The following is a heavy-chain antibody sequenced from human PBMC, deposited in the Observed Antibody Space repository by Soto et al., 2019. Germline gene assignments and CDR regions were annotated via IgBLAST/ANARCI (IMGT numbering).Heavy chain of an antibody. CDR3: ARRKERSGPHYFDY. J-gene: IGHJ4*02. CDR2: ISAYNGNT. CDR1: GYTFTSYG. Sequence: ASVKVSCKASGYTFTSYGISWVRQAPGQGLEWMGWISAYNGNTNYAQKLQGRVTMTTDTSTSTVYMELSGLRPDDTAVYYCARRKERSGPHYFDYWGQGSQVTVSS. D-gene: IGHD6-25*01. V-gene: IGHV1-18*04.